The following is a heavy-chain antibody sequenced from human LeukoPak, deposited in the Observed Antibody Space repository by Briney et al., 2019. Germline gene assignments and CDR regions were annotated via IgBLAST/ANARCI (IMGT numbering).Heavy chain of an antibody. CDR3: AREIGPRQLHLWGSAFDY. CDR1: GYTFINYY. V-gene: IGHV1-46*01. J-gene: IGHJ4*02. CDR2: INLSGGTT. Sequence: ASVKVSCKASGYTFINYYMHWVRQAPGQGLEWMGIINLSGGTTSYAQNFQGRVTMTRDTSTSTVYMELSSLRSEHTAVYYCAREIGPRQLHLWGSAFDYWGQGTLVTVSS. D-gene: IGHD5-18*01.